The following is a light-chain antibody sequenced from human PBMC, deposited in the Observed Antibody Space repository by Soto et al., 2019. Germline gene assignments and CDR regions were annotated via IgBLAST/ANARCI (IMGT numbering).Light chain of an antibody. CDR3: GTWDTSRSGGV. CDR2: DNN. Sequence: QSALTQPPSVSAAPGQKVTISCSGSSSNIGNNYVSWYQQLPGTAPKLLIYDNNERPSGIPDRFSGSKSGTSATLDIAGLQTGDEADYYCGTWDTSRSGGVFGGGTKLTVL. CDR1: SSNIGNNY. V-gene: IGLV1-51*01. J-gene: IGLJ2*01.